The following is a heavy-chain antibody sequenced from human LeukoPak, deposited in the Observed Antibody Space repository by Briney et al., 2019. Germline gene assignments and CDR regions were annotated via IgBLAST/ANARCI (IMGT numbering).Heavy chain of an antibody. CDR1: GYSISSGYY. CDR2: IYHSGST. Sequence: SETLSLTCTVSGYSISSGYYWGWIRQPPGQGLEWIGSIYHSGSTYYNPSLKSRVTISVDTSKNQFSLKLSSVTAADTAVYYCARDLIGYHKFDYWGQGTLVTVSS. D-gene: IGHD2-2*01. CDR3: ARDLIGYHKFDY. V-gene: IGHV4-38-2*02. J-gene: IGHJ4*02.